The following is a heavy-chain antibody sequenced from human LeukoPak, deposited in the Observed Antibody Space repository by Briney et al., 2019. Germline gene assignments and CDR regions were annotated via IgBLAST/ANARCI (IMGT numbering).Heavy chain of an antibody. CDR2: ISSSSSYI. CDR3: ARCYFGNSASYQRRFDP. Sequence: PGGSLRLSCEASGFTFSSYSMNWVRQAPGKGLEWVSSISSSSSYIYYADSVKGRFTISRDNAKNSLYLQMNSLRAEDTAVYYCARCYFGNSASYQRRFDPWGQGTLVTVSS. J-gene: IGHJ5*02. D-gene: IGHD3-22*01. V-gene: IGHV3-21*01. CDR1: GFTFSSYS.